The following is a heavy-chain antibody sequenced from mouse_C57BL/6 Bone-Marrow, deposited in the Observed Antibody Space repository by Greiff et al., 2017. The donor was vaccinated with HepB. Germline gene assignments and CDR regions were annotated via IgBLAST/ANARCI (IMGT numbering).Heavy chain of an antibody. Sequence: VQLLQSVAELVRPGASVKLSCTASGFTFKNTCMHWVKQRPEPGLEWIGRIDPANGNTKYAPKFQGKATITADTSSNTAYLQLSSLTSEDTAIYYCADDYDVAYWGQGTLVTVSA. CDR3: ADDYDVAY. D-gene: IGHD2-4*01. J-gene: IGHJ3*01. CDR1: GFTFKNTC. V-gene: IGHV14-3*01. CDR2: IDPANGNT.